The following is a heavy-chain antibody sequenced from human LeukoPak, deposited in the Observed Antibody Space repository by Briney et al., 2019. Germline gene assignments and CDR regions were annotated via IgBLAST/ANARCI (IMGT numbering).Heavy chain of an antibody. CDR2: ASSDGSDK. V-gene: IGHV3-30*04. CDR1: GFTFIDYT. CDR3: ARAHSASWYAAY. D-gene: IGHD2-2*01. Sequence: GGSLRLSCTTSGFTFIDYTMHWVRQAPGEGPEWVALASSDGSDKQYAASVKGRFTISRDDSKNTLYLEMNTLKDEDTAVYYCARAHSASWYAAYWGHGTRVTVSS. J-gene: IGHJ4*03.